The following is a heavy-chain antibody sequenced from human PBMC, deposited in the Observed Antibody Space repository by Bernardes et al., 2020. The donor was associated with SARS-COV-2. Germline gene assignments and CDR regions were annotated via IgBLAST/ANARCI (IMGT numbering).Heavy chain of an antibody. D-gene: IGHD4-17*01. J-gene: IGHJ3*02. CDR2: ISVYNGNT. CDR1: GYTFTSYG. V-gene: IGHV1-18*04. CDR3: ARRTVTVRDDAFDI. Sequence: ASVKVSCKASGYTFTSYGVSWVRQAPGQGLDWMGWISVYNGNTNYAQKLQGRVTMTTDTSTSTAYMELRSLRSDDTAVYYCARRTVTVRDDAFDIWGQGTMVTVSS.